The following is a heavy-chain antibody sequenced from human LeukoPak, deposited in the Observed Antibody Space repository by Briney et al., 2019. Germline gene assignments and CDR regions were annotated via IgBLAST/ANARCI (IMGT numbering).Heavy chain of an antibody. Sequence: SETLSLTCTVSGGSISSYYWSWIRQPPGKGLEWIGYIYYSGSTNYNPSLKSRVTISVDTSKNQFSLKLSSVTAADTAVYYCARGHDFWSGSDYYYYYGMDVWGQGTTVTVSS. V-gene: IGHV4-59*01. CDR3: ARGHDFWSGSDYYYYYGMDV. J-gene: IGHJ6*02. CDR1: GGSISSYY. CDR2: IYYSGST. D-gene: IGHD3-3*01.